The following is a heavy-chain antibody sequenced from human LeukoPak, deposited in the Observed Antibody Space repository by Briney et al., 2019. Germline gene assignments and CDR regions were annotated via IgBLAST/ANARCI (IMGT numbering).Heavy chain of an antibody. J-gene: IGHJ3*02. CDR2: IKQDGSEK. Sequence: PGGSLRLSCAASGFTFSSYWMSWVRQAPGKGLEWVANIKQDGSEKYYADSVKGRFTISRDNAKNSLSLQMNSLRLEGTAVYYCARFDSRRAFDIWGQGTMVTVSS. CDR3: ARFDSRRAFDI. D-gene: IGHD1-14*01. CDR1: GFTFSSYW. V-gene: IGHV3-7*01.